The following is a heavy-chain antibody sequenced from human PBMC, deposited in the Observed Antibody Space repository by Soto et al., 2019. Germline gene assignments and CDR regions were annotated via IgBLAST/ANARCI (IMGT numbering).Heavy chain of an antibody. CDR3: ARDDYGLIAAVTRNDGFDV. CDR1: GFTFSSYG. D-gene: IGHD6-25*01. Sequence: PGGSLRLSCAASGFTFSSYGMHWVRQAPGKGLEWVAVIWYDGSNKYYADSVKGRFTISRDNSKNTLYLQMNSLRAEDTALYFCARDDYGLIAAVTRNDGFDVWGQGTTVTVSS. V-gene: IGHV3-33*01. J-gene: IGHJ3*01. CDR2: IWYDGSNK.